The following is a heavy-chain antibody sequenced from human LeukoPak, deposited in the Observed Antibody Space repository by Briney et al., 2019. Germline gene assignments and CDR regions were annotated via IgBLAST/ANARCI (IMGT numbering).Heavy chain of an antibody. V-gene: IGHV1-2*02. J-gene: IGHJ6*03. Sequence: GASVTVSCKASGYTFTGYYMHWVRQAPGQGLEWMGWINPNSGGTNYAQKFQGRVTMTRDTSISTAYMELSRLRSDDTAVYYCARGLGIVGARYYYYYMDVWGKGTTVTVSS. CDR1: GYTFTGYY. CDR3: ARGLGIVGARYYYYYMDV. CDR2: INPNSGGT. D-gene: IGHD1-26*01.